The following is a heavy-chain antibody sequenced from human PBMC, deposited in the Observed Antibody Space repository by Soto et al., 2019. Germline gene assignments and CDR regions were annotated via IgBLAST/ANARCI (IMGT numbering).Heavy chain of an antibody. Sequence: EVQLLESGGGLVQPGGSLRLSCAASGFTFKNYAMTWVRQAPGKGMEWVSSIGGSGSSAHYADSVKGRFTVSRDDSKNTLYLHMSGLRVDDTALYYCAKDAVPYNGEWDWFDLWGQGTLVTVSS. CDR2: IGGSGSSA. J-gene: IGHJ5*02. CDR1: GFTFKNYA. CDR3: AKDAVPYNGEWDWFDL. D-gene: IGHD3-10*01. V-gene: IGHV3-23*01.